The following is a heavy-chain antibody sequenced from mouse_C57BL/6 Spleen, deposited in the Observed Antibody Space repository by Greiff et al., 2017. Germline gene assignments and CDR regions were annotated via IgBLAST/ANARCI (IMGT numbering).Heavy chain of an antibody. D-gene: IGHD2-4*01. Sequence: EVQLVESGGGLVKPGGSLKLSCAASGFTFSSYTMSWVRQTPEKRLEWVATISGGGGNTYYPDSVKGRFTISRDNAKNTLYLQMSSLRSEDTALYYCARLGNYDPAWFAYWGQGTLVTVSA. V-gene: IGHV5-9*01. CDR1: GFTFSSYT. CDR3: ARLGNYDPAWFAY. J-gene: IGHJ3*01. CDR2: ISGGGGNT.